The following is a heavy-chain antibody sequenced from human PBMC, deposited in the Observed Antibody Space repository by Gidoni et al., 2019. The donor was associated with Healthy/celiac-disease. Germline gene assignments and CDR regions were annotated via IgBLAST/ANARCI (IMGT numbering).Heavy chain of an antibody. D-gene: IGHD6-19*01. V-gene: IGHV4-34*01. CDR2: INHSGIA. Sequence: QVQLQQWAAALLKPSETLSLTCAVSGGSFSGYYWCWIRQPPGTGLEWIGEINHSGIANYHPSLKSRVTISVDTSKNQFSLKLSSVTAADTAVYYCASSAYSSGQSDYWGQGTLVTVSS. J-gene: IGHJ4*02. CDR1: GGSFSGYY. CDR3: ASSAYSSGQSDY.